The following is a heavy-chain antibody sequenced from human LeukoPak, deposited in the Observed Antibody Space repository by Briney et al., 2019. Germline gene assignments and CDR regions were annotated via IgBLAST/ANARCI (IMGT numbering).Heavy chain of an antibody. J-gene: IGHJ5*02. V-gene: IGHV1-69*05. Sequence: SVKVSCKASGGTFSSYAISWVRQAPGQGLEWMGGIIPIFGTANYAQKFQGRVTMTRDTSTSTVYMELSSLRSEDTAVYYCARDPYRTRSCSGGSCYSGWFDPWGQGTLVTVSS. CDR3: ARDPYRTRSCSGGSCYSGWFDP. D-gene: IGHD2-15*01. CDR1: GGTFSSYA. CDR2: IIPIFGTA.